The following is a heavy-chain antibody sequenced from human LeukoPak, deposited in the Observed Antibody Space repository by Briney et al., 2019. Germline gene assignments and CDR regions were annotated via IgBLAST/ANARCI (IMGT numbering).Heavy chain of an antibody. CDR3: ARGNLPGVERYNWFDP. CDR1: GGSFSGYY. Sequence: SETLSLTCAVYGGSFSGYYWSWIRQPPGKGLEWIGEINHSGSTNYNPSLKSRVTISVDTSKNQFSLKLSSVTAADTAVYYCARGNLPGVERYNWFDPWGQGTLVTASS. J-gene: IGHJ5*02. CDR2: INHSGST. D-gene: IGHD3-3*01. V-gene: IGHV4-34*01.